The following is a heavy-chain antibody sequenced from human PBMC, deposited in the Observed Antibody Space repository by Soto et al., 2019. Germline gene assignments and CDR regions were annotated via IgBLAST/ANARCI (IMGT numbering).Heavy chain of an antibody. D-gene: IGHD5-12*01. CDR3: ARESGGATATLDYYYFYMDV. J-gene: IGHJ6*03. CDR2: INPNGGVT. CDR1: GDSFNDYY. V-gene: IGHV1-2*04. Sequence: VQLVQSGAEVRKPGASVKVSCKSSGDSFNDYYIHWVRQAPGQGLEWMGWINPNGGVTKYAQKFQGWVTMPRDTSIRTVYMELSRLRSDGTAIYYCARESGGATATLDYYYFYMDVWGKGTTVTVSS.